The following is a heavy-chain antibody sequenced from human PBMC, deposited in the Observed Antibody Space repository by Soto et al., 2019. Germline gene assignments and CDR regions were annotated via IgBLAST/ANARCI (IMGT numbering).Heavy chain of an antibody. D-gene: IGHD3-3*01. J-gene: IGHJ4*02. CDR3: ARLHDFWSGYYIDY. CDR2: IYYSGST. CDR1: GGSISSYY. Sequence: PSETLSLTCTVSGGSISSYYWSWIRQPPGKGLEWIGYIYYSGSTNYNPSLKSRVTISVDTSKNQFSLKLSSVTAADTAVYYCARLHDFWSGYYIDYWGQGTLVTVSS. V-gene: IGHV4-59*08.